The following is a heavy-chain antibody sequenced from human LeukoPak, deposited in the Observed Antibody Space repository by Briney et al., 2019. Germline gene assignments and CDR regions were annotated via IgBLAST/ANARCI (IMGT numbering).Heavy chain of an antibody. CDR2: LYYSGST. J-gene: IGHJ3*02. V-gene: IGHV4-39*07. CDR3: ARVGASVWHAFDI. D-gene: IGHD5-12*01. Sequence: SETLSLTCTVSGGSISSSSYYWDWIRQPPGKGLEWIGSLYYSGSTYYNPSLKSRVTISVDTSKNRFSLKLSSVTAADTAVYYCARVGASVWHAFDIRGQGTMVTVSS. CDR1: GGSISSSSYY.